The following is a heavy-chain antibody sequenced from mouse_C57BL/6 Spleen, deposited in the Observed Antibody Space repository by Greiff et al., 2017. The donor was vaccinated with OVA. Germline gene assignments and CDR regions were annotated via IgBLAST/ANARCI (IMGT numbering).Heavy chain of an antibody. CDR3: ARRTSYYSNYGYFDV. CDR1: GYTFTSYW. V-gene: IGHV1-69*01. D-gene: IGHD2-5*01. Sequence: QVQLQQPGAELVMPGASVKLSCKASGYTFTSYWMHWVKQRPGQGLEWIGEIDPSDSYTNYNQKFKGKSTLTVDKSSSTAYMQLSSLTSEDSAVYYCARRTSYYSNYGYFDVWGTGTTVTVSS. CDR2: IDPSDSYT. J-gene: IGHJ1*03.